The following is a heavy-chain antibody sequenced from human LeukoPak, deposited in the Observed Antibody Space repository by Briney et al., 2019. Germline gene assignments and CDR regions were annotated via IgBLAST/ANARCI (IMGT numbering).Heavy chain of an antibody. V-gene: IGHV3-21*01. Sequence: GGSLRLSCAASGFTFCGYSMNWVRQAPGKGLEWVFSLSSSSSYIYYADSVKGRFTISRANATNSLYLQMNSLRAEDTAVYYCARALFDYWGQGTLVTVSS. CDR3: ARALFDY. CDR2: LSSSSSYI. CDR1: GFTFCGYS. J-gene: IGHJ4*02.